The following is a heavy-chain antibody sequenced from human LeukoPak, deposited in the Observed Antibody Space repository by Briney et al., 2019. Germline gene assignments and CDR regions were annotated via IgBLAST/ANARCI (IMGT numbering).Heavy chain of an antibody. CDR3: AKEGGSGWKYFDC. V-gene: IGHV3-23*01. CDR1: GFTFSNYA. J-gene: IGHJ4*02. D-gene: IGHD6-19*01. Sequence: GGSLRLSCAASGFTFSNYAMTWVRQAPGKGLEWVSTISGGSTYYADSVKGRFTISRDNSENTLYLQTNSLRVEDTAVYYCAKEGGSGWKYFDCWGQGTLVTVSS. CDR2: ISGGST.